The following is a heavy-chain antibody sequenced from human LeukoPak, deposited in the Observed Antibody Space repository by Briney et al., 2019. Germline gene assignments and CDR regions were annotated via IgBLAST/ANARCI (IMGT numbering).Heavy chain of an antibody. CDR1: GFTFSSCA. Sequence: GGSLRLSCAASGFTFSSCAMTWVRQAPGKGLEWVSAISGSGGSIYYADSVKGRFTISRDNSKNTLYLQMNSLRAEDTAVYYCASGPLYCSGGSCYLEWLDPWGQGTLVTVSS. J-gene: IGHJ5*02. CDR2: ISGSGGSI. CDR3: ASGPLYCSGGSCYLEWLDP. V-gene: IGHV3-23*01. D-gene: IGHD2-15*01.